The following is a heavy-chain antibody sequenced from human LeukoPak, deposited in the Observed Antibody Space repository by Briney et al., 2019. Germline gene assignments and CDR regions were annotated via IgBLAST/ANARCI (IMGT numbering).Heavy chain of an antibody. Sequence: ASVKVSCKASGYTFTNYDINWVRQATGQGLEWMGWMNPNSGNTGYARKFQGRVTMTRSTSISTAYMELSRLRSEDTAVYYCARAGYCSGGSCYLSTYNWFDPWGQGTLVTVSS. CDR1: GYTFTNYD. D-gene: IGHD2-15*01. J-gene: IGHJ5*02. CDR2: MNPNSGNT. CDR3: ARAGYCSGGSCYLSTYNWFDP. V-gene: IGHV1-8*01.